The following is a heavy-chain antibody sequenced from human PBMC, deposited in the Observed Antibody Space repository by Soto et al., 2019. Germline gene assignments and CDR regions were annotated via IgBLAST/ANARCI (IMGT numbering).Heavy chain of an antibody. V-gene: IGHV4-30-2*01. D-gene: IGHD2-15*01. CDR3: ARGTMVVAATPRSWFDP. CDR2: IYHSGST. J-gene: IGHJ5*02. Sequence: QLQLQESGSGLVKPSQTLSLTCAVSGGSIRSVGYSWSWIRQPPGKGLEWIGYIYHSGSTYYNPSLKSRVTRSVDRSKHHFSLKLSSVTAADTAVYYCARGTMVVAATPRSWFDPWGQGTLVTVSS. CDR1: GGSIRSVGYS.